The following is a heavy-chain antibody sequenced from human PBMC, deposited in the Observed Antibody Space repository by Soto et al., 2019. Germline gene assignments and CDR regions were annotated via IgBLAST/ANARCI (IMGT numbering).Heavy chain of an antibody. Sequence: QVQLVQSGTEVKKPGSSVKVSCKASGGTFSSYAISWVRQAPGQGLEWMGGIIPIFGTANYAQKFQGRVTITADESTSTAYMELSSLRSEDTAVYYCARDPHFWDTAMAPLDYWGQRTLVTVSS. D-gene: IGHD5-18*01. CDR3: ARDPHFWDTAMAPLDY. V-gene: IGHV1-69*01. J-gene: IGHJ4*02. CDR2: IIPIFGTA. CDR1: GGTFSSYA.